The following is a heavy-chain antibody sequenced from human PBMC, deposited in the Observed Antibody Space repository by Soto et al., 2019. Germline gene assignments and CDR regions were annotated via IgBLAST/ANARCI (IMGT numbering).Heavy chain of an antibody. CDR3: ARGSGNYFYHYYYGMDV. Sequence: PSETLSLTCTVSGDSISSYYWSWIRQPPGKGLEWIGYIYYSGSTNYNPSLKSRVTISVDTSKNQFSLKLSSVTAADTAVYYCARGSGNYFYHYYYGMDVWGQGTTVTVS. CDR1: GDSISSYY. D-gene: IGHD1-26*01. J-gene: IGHJ6*02. V-gene: IGHV4-59*01. CDR2: IYYSGST.